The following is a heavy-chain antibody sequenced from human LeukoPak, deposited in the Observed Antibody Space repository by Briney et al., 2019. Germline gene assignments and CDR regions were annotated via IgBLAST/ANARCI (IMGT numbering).Heavy chain of an antibody. J-gene: IGHJ4*02. Sequence: GGSLRLSCAASGFTFTTYNMNWVRQAPGKGLEWVSSISDNSRYTYYADSVKGRFTISRDNAKNSLYLQMNSLRDEDTAVYYCARDLILADSSGSSAHDYWGQGTLVTVSS. V-gene: IGHV3-21*04. CDR2: ISDNSRYT. D-gene: IGHD2-15*01. CDR1: GFTFTTYN. CDR3: ARDLILADSSGSSAHDY.